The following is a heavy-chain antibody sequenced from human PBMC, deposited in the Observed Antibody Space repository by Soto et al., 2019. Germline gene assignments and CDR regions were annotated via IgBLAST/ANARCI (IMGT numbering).Heavy chain of an antibody. J-gene: IGHJ6*02. Sequence: PGGSLRLSCAASGFSLSGYWMNWVRQAPGRGLEWVAIIKQDGSERYYVDSVKGRFTISRDNSKNTLYLQMSSLRAEDTAVYYCARVFGGYSSSPDYYYGMDVWGQGTTVTVSS. D-gene: IGHD6-6*01. V-gene: IGHV3-7*01. CDR3: ARVFGGYSSSPDYYYGMDV. CDR2: IKQDGSER. CDR1: GFSLSGYW.